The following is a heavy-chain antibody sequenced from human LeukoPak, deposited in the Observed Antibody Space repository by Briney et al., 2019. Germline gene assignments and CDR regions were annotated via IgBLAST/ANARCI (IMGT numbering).Heavy chain of an antibody. CDR3: ARGGYYDSSGYWTFDY. V-gene: IGHV1-69*06. D-gene: IGHD3-22*01. Sequence: SVKVSCKASGGTFSSHAISWVRQAPGQGLEWMGGIIPIFGTTNYAQKFQGRVTITADKSTSTAYMELSSLRSEDTAVYYCARGGYYDSSGYWTFDYWGQGTLVTVSS. J-gene: IGHJ4*02. CDR1: GGTFSSHA. CDR2: IIPIFGTT.